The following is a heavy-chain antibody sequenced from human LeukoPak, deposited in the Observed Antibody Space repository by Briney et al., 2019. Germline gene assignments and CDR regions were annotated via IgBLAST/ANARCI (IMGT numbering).Heavy chain of an antibody. CDR2: ISGSGGST. CDR3: AKGEQQKRGGFDY. J-gene: IGHJ4*02. D-gene: IGHD6-13*01. V-gene: IGHV3-23*01. CDR1: GFTFNKYA. Sequence: GGSLRLSCAASGFTFNKYAMSWVRQAPGKGLEWVSAISGSGGSTYYADSVKGRFTISRDASRNTLYLQMNSLRAEDTAVYYCAKGEQQKRGGFDYWGQGTLVAVSS.